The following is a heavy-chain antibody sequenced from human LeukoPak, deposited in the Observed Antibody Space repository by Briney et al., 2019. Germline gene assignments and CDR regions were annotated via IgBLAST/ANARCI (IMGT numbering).Heavy chain of an antibody. V-gene: IGHV3-23*01. D-gene: IGHD3-22*01. CDR2: IDYSGRGT. CDR3: AKRYYYDSSGYSH. J-gene: IGHJ4*02. CDR1: GFTFSNSA. Sequence: PGGSLRLSCAASGFTFSNSAMSWVRQAPGKGLEWVSAIDYSGRGTYYADSVKGRFTISRDNSKNTLYLQMNSLRAEDTAVYYCAKRYYYDSSGYSHWGQGTLVTVSS.